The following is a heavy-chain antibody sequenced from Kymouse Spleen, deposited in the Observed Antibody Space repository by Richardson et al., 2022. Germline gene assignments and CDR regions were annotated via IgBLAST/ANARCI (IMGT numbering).Heavy chain of an antibody. J-gene: IGHJ6*02. V-gene: IGHV1-18*01. D-gene: IGHD3-10*01. Sequence: QVQLVQSGAEVKKPGASVKVSCKASGYTFTSYGISWVRQAPGQGLEWMGWISAYNGNTNYAQKLQGRVTMTTDTSTSTAYMELRSLRSDDTAVYYCARDCTNGVCPITMVRGVIIHYYYYGMDVWGQGTTVTVSS. CDR3: ARDCTNGVCPITMVRGVIIHYYYYGMDV. CDR1: GYTFTSYG. CDR2: ISAYNGNT.